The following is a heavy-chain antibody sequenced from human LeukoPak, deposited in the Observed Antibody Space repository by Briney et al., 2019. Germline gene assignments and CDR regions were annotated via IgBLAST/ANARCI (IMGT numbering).Heavy chain of an antibody. V-gene: IGHV3-30*03. J-gene: IGHJ4*02. CDR1: GFTFQTFG. D-gene: IGHD4/OR15-4a*01. CDR2: ISFDGGNK. CDR3: ARRAGAYSHPYDY. Sequence: GGSLRLSCEVSGFTFQTFGIHWVRQTPGKGLEWVALISFDGGNKYYTDSVKGRFTISRDNSKNTLYLQMDSLRAEDTAVYYCARRAGAYSHPYDYWGQGTLVTVSS.